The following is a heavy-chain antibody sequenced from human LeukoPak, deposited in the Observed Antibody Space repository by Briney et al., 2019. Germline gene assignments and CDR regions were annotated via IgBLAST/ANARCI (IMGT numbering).Heavy chain of an antibody. CDR3: AREDSVRGRNYYYYYMDV. J-gene: IGHJ6*03. Sequence: GASVKVSCKASGYTFSSYAMNWVRQAPGQRLEWMGWINVGNGNTKYSQEFQGRVTITRDTSASTAYMELSSLRSDDTAVYYCAREDSVRGRNYYYYYMDVWGKGTTVTVSS. V-gene: IGHV1-3*01. D-gene: IGHD3/OR15-3a*01. CDR1: GYTFSSYA. CDR2: INVGNGNT.